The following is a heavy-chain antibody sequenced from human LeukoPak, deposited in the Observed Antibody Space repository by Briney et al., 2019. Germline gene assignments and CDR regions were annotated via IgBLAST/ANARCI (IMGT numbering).Heavy chain of an antibody. CDR1: GFTPCTDG. CDR3: AREWGPAAMAHTLN. J-gene: IGHJ4*02. CDR2: TSSSGTTI. Sequence: GGSLRLSCAASGFTPCTDGMNWVRQAPGKGLEWVSYTSSSGTTIYYADSVKGRFTISRDNARESLFLQMNSLRAEDTAVYYCAREWGPAAMAHTLNWGQGTLVTVCS. D-gene: IGHD2-2*01. V-gene: IGHV3-48*03.